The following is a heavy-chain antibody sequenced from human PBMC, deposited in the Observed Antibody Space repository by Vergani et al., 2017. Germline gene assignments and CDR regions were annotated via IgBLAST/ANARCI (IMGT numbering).Heavy chain of an antibody. Sequence: EVQLVESGGGLVKPGGSLRLSCAASGFTFSPYNMNWVRQTPGKGLEWVSSISSSSVNIYYADSVRGRFTISRNNAKNSLYLQMNSLRADDTAVYYCARXRSKALLGYGMDVWGQGTTVTVSS. CDR3: ARXRSKALLGYGMDV. D-gene: IGHD6-6*01. J-gene: IGHJ6*02. CDR1: GFTFSPYN. CDR2: ISSSSVNI. V-gene: IGHV3-21*01.